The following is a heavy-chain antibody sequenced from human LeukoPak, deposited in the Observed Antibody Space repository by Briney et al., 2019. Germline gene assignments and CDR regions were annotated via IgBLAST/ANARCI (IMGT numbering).Heavy chain of an antibody. J-gene: IGHJ5*02. CDR1: GDSISSGGFH. CDR2: IYYSGTT. D-gene: IGHD6-13*01. V-gene: IGHV4-31*03. CDR3: ARAPPGIAAAGSRFNWFDP. Sequence: PSQTLSLTCTVSGDSISSGGFHWSWIRQHPGKGLEWIGYIYYSGTTYYNPSLKSRVTISVDTSKNQFSLKLSSVTAADTAVYYCARAPPGIAAAGSRFNWFDPWGQGTLVTVSS.